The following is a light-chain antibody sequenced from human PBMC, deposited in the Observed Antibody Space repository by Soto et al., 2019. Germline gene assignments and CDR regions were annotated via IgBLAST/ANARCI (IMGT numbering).Light chain of an antibody. V-gene: IGLV2-14*03. J-gene: IGLJ2*01. CDR3: SSYTSNNILV. CDR1: SSDIGGYNF. Sequence: QSALTQPASVSGSPGQSINISCTGTSSDIGGYNFVSWYQQHPDKAPRLIIYEVNDRPSGVSNRFSGSKSGNTASLTISGLQAEDEADYYCSSYTSNNILVFGGGTQLTVL. CDR2: EVN.